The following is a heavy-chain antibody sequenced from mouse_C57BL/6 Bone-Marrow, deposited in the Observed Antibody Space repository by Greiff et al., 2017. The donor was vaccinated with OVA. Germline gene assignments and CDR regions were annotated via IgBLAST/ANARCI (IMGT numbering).Heavy chain of an antibody. CDR2: ISSGGSYT. CDR3: ARRQLGPWYFDV. CDR1: GFTFSSYG. V-gene: IGHV5-6*01. J-gene: IGHJ1*03. Sequence: EVQGVESGGDLVKPGGSLKLSCAASGFTFSSYGMSWVRQTPDKRLEWVATISSGGSYTYYPDSVKGRFTISRDNAKNTLYLQMSSLKSEDTAMYYCARRQLGPWYFDVWGTGTTVTVSS. D-gene: IGHD4-1*02.